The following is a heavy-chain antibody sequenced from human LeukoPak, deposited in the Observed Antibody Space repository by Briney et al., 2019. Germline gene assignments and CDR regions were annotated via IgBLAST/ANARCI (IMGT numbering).Heavy chain of an antibody. CDR2: INPSGGST. CDR1: GYTFTSYY. J-gene: IGHJ4*02. CDR3: ARDGYSYGYDY. Sequence: ASVKVSCKASGYTFTSYYMHWVRQAPGQGLEWMGIINPSGGSTSYAQKFQGRVTMTRDASTSTVYMELSSLRSEDTAVYYCARDGYSYGYDYWGQGTLVTVSS. D-gene: IGHD5-18*01. V-gene: IGHV1-46*01.